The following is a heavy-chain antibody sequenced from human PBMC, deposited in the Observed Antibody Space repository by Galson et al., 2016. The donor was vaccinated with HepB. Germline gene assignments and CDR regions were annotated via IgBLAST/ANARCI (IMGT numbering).Heavy chain of an antibody. CDR2: IYKSGST. D-gene: IGHD2-21*02. V-gene: IGHV4-59*01. CDR1: GGSISSYF. J-gene: IGHJ4*02. CDR3: ARGVTGTPYFDF. Sequence: SETLSLTCTISGGSISSYFWSWIRQTPGKGLEWIGCIYKSGSTNYSPSLDSRVTLSVDTSKHQFSLKLGSVTAADTAVYYCARGVTGTPYFDFWGQGALVTVSS.